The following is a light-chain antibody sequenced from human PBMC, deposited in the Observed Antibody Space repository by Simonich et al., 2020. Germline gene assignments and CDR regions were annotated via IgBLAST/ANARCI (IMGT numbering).Light chain of an antibody. CDR1: QGIISY. CDR2: AAS. Sequence: DIQLTQSPSFLSASVGDRVTITCRASQGIISYLAWYQQKPGKAPNLLIYAASTLQSGVPSRFSGSGSGTEFTLTISSLQPEDFATYYCQQLNSYPYTFGQGTKLEIK. J-gene: IGKJ2*01. CDR3: QQLNSYPYT. V-gene: IGKV1-9*01.